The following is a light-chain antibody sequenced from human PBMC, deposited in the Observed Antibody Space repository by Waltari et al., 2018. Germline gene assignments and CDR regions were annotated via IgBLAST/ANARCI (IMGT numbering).Light chain of an antibody. CDR1: QSVSSD. V-gene: IGKV3-15*01. Sequence: EVMMTQSPATLSVSPGERATLPCRASQSVSSDLAWYQQKAGQAPRLLIYAASTRATGIPARFSGNGSGTEFTLTISSLQSEDFAVYYCQQYNSWPRTFGLGTKVETK. CDR2: AAS. CDR3: QQYNSWPRT. J-gene: IGKJ1*01.